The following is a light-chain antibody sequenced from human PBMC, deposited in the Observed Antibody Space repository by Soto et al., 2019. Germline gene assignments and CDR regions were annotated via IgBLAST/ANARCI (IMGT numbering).Light chain of an antibody. J-gene: IGKJ1*01. V-gene: IGKV1-5*01. CDR2: DAS. CDR3: QHLRT. Sequence: DIQMTQSPSTLSASVGDRVTITCRASQNINRRLAWYQQKPGKAPKFLIYDASTLQSGVPSRFSGSGFGTEFSLTISSLQPDDSGSYYCQHLRTFGQGTKVDIK. CDR1: QNINRR.